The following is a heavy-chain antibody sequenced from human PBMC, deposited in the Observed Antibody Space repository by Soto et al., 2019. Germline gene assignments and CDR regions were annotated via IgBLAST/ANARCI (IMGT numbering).Heavy chain of an antibody. V-gene: IGHV1-24*01. CDR1: GYTLTELS. J-gene: IGHJ5*02. Sequence: ASVKVSCKVSGYTLTELSMHWVRQAPGKGLEWMGGFDPEDGETIYAQKFQGRVTMTEDTSTDTAYMELSSLRSEDTAVYYCATAEWYGSSSTWFDPWGQGTLVTVSS. D-gene: IGHD6-6*01. CDR3: ATAEWYGSSSTWFDP. CDR2: FDPEDGET.